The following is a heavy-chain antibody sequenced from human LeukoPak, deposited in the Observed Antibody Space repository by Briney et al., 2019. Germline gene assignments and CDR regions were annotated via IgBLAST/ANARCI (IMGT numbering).Heavy chain of an antibody. CDR2: ISGSGSKT. Sequence: GGSLRLSCAASGFTFSSYAISWVRQAPGKGLEWVSAISGSGSKTYYADFAKGRFTISRDNAKNTVYMQMNSLRAEDTALYYCAKDPGPNWGSDCFDPWGQGTLVTVSS. CDR3: AKDPGPNWGSDCFDP. V-gene: IGHV3-23*01. D-gene: IGHD7-27*01. CDR1: GFTFSSYA. J-gene: IGHJ5*02.